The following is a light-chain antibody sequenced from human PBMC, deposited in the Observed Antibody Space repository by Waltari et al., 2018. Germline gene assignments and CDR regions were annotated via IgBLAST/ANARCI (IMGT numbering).Light chain of an antibody. V-gene: IGLV3-21*03. J-gene: IGLJ3*02. CDR2: DDT. CDR3: QLWDSGDNRVL. Sequence: SYVLTQPPSVSVAPGKTAKITCGGDNLGTKSVHWYQQTPGQAPVPGVYDDTDRPSGIPERFSGSNSGDTATLTISRVEAADEADYYCQLWDSGDNRVLFAGGTKLTVL. CDR1: NLGTKS.